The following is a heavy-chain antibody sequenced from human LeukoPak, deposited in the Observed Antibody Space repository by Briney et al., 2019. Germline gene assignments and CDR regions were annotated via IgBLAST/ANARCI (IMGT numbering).Heavy chain of an antibody. CDR2: ISGSGGST. Sequence: GESLRLSCAASGFTFSSYAMSWVRQAPGKGLEWVSAISGSGGSTYYADSVKGRFTISRDNSKNTLYLQMNSLRAEDTAVYYCAKRTAIPNVNWFDPWGQGTLVTVSS. D-gene: IGHD2-21*02. J-gene: IGHJ5*02. V-gene: IGHV3-23*01. CDR1: GFTFSSYA. CDR3: AKRTAIPNVNWFDP.